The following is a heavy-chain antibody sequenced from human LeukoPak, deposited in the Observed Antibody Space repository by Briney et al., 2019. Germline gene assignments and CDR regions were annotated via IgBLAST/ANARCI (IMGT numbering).Heavy chain of an antibody. CDR3: ARGLDDSSGYYQRYFDY. CDR1: GGSVSSGSYY. V-gene: IGHV4-61*01. J-gene: IGHJ4*02. Sequence: SETLSLTCTVSGGSVSSGSYYWSWIRQPPGKGLEWIGYIHYSGSTNYNPSLKSRVTTSVDTSKNQFSLKLSSVTAADTAVYYCARGLDDSSGYYQRYFDYWGQGTLVTVSS. D-gene: IGHD3-22*01. CDR2: IHYSGST.